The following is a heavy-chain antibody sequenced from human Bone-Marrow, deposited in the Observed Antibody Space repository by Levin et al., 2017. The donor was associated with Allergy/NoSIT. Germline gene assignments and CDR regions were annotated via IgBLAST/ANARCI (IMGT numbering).Heavy chain of an antibody. J-gene: IGHJ4*02. CDR1: GFTFSSYA. D-gene: IGHD3-3*02. V-gene: IGHV3-23*01. CDR3: AKDLTIFGVVTQADFDY. CDR2: ISGSGGST. Sequence: GGSLRLSCAASGFTFSSYAMSWVRQAPGKGLEWVSAISGSGGSTYYADSVKGRFTISRDNSKNTLYLQMNSLRAEDTAVYYCAKDLTIFGVVTQADFDYWGQGTLVTVSS.